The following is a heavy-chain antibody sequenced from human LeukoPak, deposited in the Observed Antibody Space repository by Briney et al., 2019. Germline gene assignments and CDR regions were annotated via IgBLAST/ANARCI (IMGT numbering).Heavy chain of an antibody. V-gene: IGHV1-2*02. D-gene: IGHD6-6*01. CDR3: ARAEYSSSSGYFDY. CDR2: INPNSGGT. J-gene: IGHJ4*02. CDR1: GYTFTSYG. Sequence: ASVTVSCKASGYTFTSYGISWVRQAPGQGLEWMGWINPNSGGTNYAQKFQGRVTMTRDTSISTAYMELSRLRSDDTAVYYCARAEYSSSSGYFDYWGQGTLVTVSS.